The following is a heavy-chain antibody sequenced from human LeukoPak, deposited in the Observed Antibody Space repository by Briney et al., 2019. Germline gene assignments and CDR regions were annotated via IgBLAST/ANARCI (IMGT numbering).Heavy chain of an antibody. Sequence: SVKVSCKASGGTFSSYAISWVPQAPGQGLEWMVGIIPIFGTANYAQKLQGRDTITADESTSTAYMELSSLRSEETAVYYCARKECSSTSCYGPTLSYYYYYMDVWGKGTTVTVSS. V-gene: IGHV1-69*13. D-gene: IGHD2-2*01. J-gene: IGHJ6*03. CDR1: GGTFSSYA. CDR2: IIPIFGTA. CDR3: ARKECSSTSCYGPTLSYYYYYMDV.